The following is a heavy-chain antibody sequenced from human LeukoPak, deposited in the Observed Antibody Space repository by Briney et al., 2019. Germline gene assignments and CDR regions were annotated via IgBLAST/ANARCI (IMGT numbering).Heavy chain of an antibody. CDR2: RRYDGSNK. CDR1: GFTFSSYG. D-gene: IGHD3-16*01. CDR3: AKQGEGSYYYYMDV. J-gene: IGHJ6*03. V-gene: IGHV3-30*02. Sequence: GGSLRLSCAASGFTFSSYGMHWVRQAPGKGLEWVAFRRYDGSNKYYADSVKGRFTISRDNSKNTLYRQMNSLRAEDTAVYYCAKQGEGSYYYYMDVWGKGTTVTVSS.